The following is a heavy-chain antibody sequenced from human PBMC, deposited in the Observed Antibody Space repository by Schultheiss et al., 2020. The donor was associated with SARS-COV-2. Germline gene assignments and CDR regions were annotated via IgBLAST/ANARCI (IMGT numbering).Heavy chain of an antibody. CDR1: GGSISSYY. CDR2: VTHSGTT. J-gene: IGHJ4*02. D-gene: IGHD2-21*02. V-gene: IGHV4-34*01. Sequence: SETLSLTCTVSGGSISSYYWSWIRQPPGGGLEWIAEVTHSGTTNYNPSLKSRVSVSVDTSKNQFSLKLSSVTAADTAVYYCARDRCGGDCLFDYWGQGTLVTVSS. CDR3: ARDRCGGDCLFDY.